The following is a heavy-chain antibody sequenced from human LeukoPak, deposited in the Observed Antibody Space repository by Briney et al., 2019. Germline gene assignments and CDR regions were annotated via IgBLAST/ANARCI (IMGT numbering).Heavy chain of an antibody. CDR3: ARATSPGGVFDM. Sequence: PGGSLRPSCASSGFTFSSYSMNWVRQAPGKGLEWVSYISSSSSTIYYADSVKGRFTISRDNAKNSLYMQMNILRAEDTAVYFWARATSPGGVFDMWGQGTMLTVSS. CDR1: GFTFSSYS. CDR2: ISSSSSTI. J-gene: IGHJ3*02. V-gene: IGHV3-48*04. D-gene: IGHD1-1*01.